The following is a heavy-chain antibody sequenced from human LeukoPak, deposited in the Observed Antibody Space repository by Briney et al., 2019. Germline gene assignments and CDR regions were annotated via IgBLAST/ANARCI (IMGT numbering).Heavy chain of an antibody. V-gene: IGHV4-59*01. CDR2: IYYSGST. J-gene: IGHJ4*02. Sequence: SETLSLTCTVSGGSISSYYWSWIRQPPGKGLEWIGYIYYSGSTNYNPSLKSRVTISVDTSKNQFSLKLSSVTAADTAVYYCARDLAGWFGESFDYWGQGTLVTVSS. D-gene: IGHD3-10*01. CDR3: ARDLAGWFGESFDY. CDR1: GGSISSYY.